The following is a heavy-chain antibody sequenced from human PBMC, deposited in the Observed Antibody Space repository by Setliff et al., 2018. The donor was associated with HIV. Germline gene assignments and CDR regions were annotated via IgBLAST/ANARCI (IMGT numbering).Heavy chain of an antibody. D-gene: IGHD2-2*01. J-gene: IGHJ4*02. Sequence: SVKVSCKASGGTFSSYAINWVRQAPGQGLEWMGRIIFIFGTANYAQKFRGRVTITADKSTSTAYMELSSLRSDDTAVYYCARDPRPSNYRLLWYFDFWGQGTRVTVSS. CDR3: ARDPRPSNYRLLWYFDF. CDR2: IIFIFGTA. CDR1: GGTFSSYA. V-gene: IGHV1-69*06.